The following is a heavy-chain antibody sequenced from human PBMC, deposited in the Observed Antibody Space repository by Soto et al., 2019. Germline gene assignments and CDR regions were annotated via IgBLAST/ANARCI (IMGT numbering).Heavy chain of an antibody. D-gene: IGHD2-8*01. Sequence: EPLVESGGGVVQPGRSLRLSCAASGFSFRTYAMHWVRQAPGKGLEWVAVISSDGRKEFYVDSVKGRFTISRDNSTNTLYLQMNSPRADDTAIYYCARDNGGYWGQGTLVTVSS. J-gene: IGHJ4*02. CDR3: ARDNGGY. V-gene: IGHV3-30*04. CDR2: ISSDGRKE. CDR1: GFSFRTYA.